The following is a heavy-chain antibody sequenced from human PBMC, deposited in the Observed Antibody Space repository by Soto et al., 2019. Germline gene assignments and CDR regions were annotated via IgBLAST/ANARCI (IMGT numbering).Heavy chain of an antibody. V-gene: IGHV3-15*01. Sequence: GGSLRLSCAASGFTFSNAWMSWVRQAPGKGLEWVGRIKSKTDGGTTDYAAPVKGRFTISRDDSKNTLYLQMNSLKTEDTAVYYCTTDRRYCTNGVCYIYWGQGTLVTVSS. CDR1: GFTFSNAW. D-gene: IGHD2-8*01. J-gene: IGHJ4*02. CDR2: IKSKTDGGTT. CDR3: TTDRRYCTNGVCYIY.